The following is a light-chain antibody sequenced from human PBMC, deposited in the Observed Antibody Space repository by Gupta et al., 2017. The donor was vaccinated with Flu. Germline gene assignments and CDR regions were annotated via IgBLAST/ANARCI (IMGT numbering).Light chain of an antibody. CDR2: GVS. V-gene: IGKV3-15*01. J-gene: IGKJ3*01. CDR1: QSVSSD. Sequence: EIVMTQSPATLSLSPGEGATLSCRASQSVSSDVAWYQQEPGQAPRLLLYGVSLRATGIPARFSGSGSGRXFTLTLXSLQSEDFAVYFCLQYTNGPQTFGXGTKLDI. CDR3: LQYTNGPQT.